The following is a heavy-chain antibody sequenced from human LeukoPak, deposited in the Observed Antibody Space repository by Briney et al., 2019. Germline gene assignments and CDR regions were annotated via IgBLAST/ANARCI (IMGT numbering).Heavy chain of an antibody. V-gene: IGHV4-39*07. J-gene: IGHJ4*02. CDR1: GGSISSTSYY. CDR3: ARQGRDGYDYVRY. D-gene: IGHD5-24*01. Sequence: PSETLSLTCTVSGGSISSTSYYCGWIRQPPGKGLEWIGSIHYSGTTNYNPSLKSRVTISVDTSKNQFSLKLSSVTAADTAVYYCARQGRDGYDYVRYWGQGTLVTVSS. CDR2: IHYSGTT.